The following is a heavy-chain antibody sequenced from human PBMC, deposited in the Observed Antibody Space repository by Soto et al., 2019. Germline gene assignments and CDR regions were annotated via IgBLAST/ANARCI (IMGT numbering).Heavy chain of an antibody. Sequence: GGSLRLSCGASGFTFNRYDMSWVRQAPGKGLEWASAISGSGGSTYYADSVKGRFTISRDNSKNTLDLQMNSLRAEDTAVYYCAKEVGFFGMDVWGQGTTVSVSS. V-gene: IGHV3-23*01. CDR1: GFTFNRYD. CDR2: ISGSGGST. D-gene: IGHD3-3*01. CDR3: AKEVGFFGMDV. J-gene: IGHJ6*02.